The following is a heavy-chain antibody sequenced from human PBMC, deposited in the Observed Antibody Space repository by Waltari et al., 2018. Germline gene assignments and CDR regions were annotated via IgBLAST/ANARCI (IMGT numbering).Heavy chain of an antibody. Sequence: QVQLQQWGAGLLKPSETLSLTCAVYGESFSGYFWSWIRQPPGKGLGWLGEISHIGGTHTNPSLRNRVTLSVDTAKQQFSLKWASRTAADAAVVYCARGPMLDYGDNSGHYYYGLDVWGQGTTVIVSS. J-gene: IGHJ6*02. D-gene: IGHD4-17*01. CDR2: ISHIGGT. CDR1: GESFSGYF. V-gene: IGHV4-34*01. CDR3: ARGPMLDYGDNSGHYYYGLDV.